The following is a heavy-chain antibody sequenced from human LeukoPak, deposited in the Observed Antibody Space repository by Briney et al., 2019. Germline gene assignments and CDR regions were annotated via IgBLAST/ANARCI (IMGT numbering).Heavy chain of an antibody. J-gene: IGHJ2*01. Sequence: SETLSLTCTVSGGSISSYYWSWIRQPAGKGLEWIGRIYTSGSTNYNPSLKSRVTMSVDTSKNQFSLKLSSVTAADTAVYYCARDRGYDFWSGYYTSWYFDLWGRGTLVTVSS. CDR1: GGSISSYY. CDR2: IYTSGST. D-gene: IGHD3-3*01. V-gene: IGHV4-4*07. CDR3: ARDRGYDFWSGYYTSWYFDL.